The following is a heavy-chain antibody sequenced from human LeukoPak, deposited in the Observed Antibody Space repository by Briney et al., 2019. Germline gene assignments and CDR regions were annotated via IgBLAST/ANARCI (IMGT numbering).Heavy chain of an antibody. CDR2: IIPIFGTA. CDR3: ASGIVGDRVPKYYYYGMDV. CDR1: GGTFSSYA. V-gene: IGHV1-69*01. J-gene: IGHJ6*02. D-gene: IGHD1-26*01. Sequence: GASVKVSCKASGGTFSSYAICWVRQAPGQGLEWMGGIIPIFGTANYAQKFQGRVTITADESTSTAYMELSSLRSEDTAVYYCASGIVGDRVPKYYYYGMDVWGQGTTVTVSS.